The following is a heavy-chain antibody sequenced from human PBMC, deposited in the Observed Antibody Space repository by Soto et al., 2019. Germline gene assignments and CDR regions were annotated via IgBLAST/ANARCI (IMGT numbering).Heavy chain of an antibody. D-gene: IGHD2-15*01. CDR2: MNPNSGNT. Sequence: AASVKVSCKASGYTFTSYAINWVRQATGQGLEWMGWMNPNSGNTGYAQKFQGRVTMTRNTSISTAYMELSSLRSEDTAVYYCAGGPRYCSGSSCYSLFAYRGQGTLVTVSS. CDR3: AGGPRYCSGSSCYSLFAY. J-gene: IGHJ4*02. CDR1: GYTFTSYA. V-gene: IGHV1-8*01.